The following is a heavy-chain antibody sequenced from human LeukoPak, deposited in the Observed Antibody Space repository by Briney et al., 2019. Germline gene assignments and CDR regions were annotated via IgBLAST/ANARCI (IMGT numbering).Heavy chain of an antibody. J-gene: IGHJ4*02. CDR2: IHYSGES. CDR1: GGSIRRSTYY. D-gene: IGHD3-3*01. V-gene: IGHV4-39*01. Sequence: PSETLSLTCTVSGGSIRRSTYYWGWIRQPPGKGLEWVGTIHYSGESYYNPSLKSRVTISVGTSKNQFSLKLSSVTAADTPVYYCARHYDFWSGYYGIDYWGQGTLVTVSS. CDR3: ARHYDFWSGYYGIDY.